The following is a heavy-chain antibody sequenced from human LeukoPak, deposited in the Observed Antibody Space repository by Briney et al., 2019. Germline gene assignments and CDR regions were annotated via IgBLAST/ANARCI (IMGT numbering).Heavy chain of an antibody. V-gene: IGHV4-38-2*02. CDR2: IYHSGST. CDR3: AREELQPSVDY. J-gene: IGHJ4*02. Sequence: SETLSLTCTVSGYSISSGYYWGWIRQPPGKGLEWIGGIYHSGSTYYNPSLKSRVTISVDTSKNQFSLKLSSVTAADTAVYYCAREELQPSVDYWGQGTLVTVSS. D-gene: IGHD1-26*01. CDR1: GYSISSGYY.